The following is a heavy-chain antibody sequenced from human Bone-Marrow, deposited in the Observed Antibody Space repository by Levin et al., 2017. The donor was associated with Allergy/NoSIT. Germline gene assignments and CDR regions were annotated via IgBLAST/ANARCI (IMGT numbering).Heavy chain of an antibody. CDR3: ARHVTTMATVFDY. CDR2: IYYTGST. Sequence: SGGSLRLSCTVSGGSINSYYWSWIRQPPGKGLEWIGSIYYTGSTNYNPSLKSRVTISVDTSKNQFSLKLTSVTAADAAEYYCARHVTTMATVFDYWGQGTLVTVSS. CDR1: GGSINSYY. V-gene: IGHV4-59*08. J-gene: IGHJ4*02. D-gene: IGHD5-18*01.